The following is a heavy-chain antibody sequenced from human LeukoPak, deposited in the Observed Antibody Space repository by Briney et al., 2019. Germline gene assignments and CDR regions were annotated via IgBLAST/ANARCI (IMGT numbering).Heavy chain of an antibody. CDR3: ARESGTYSYGTFDI. CDR1: GFTVSDYC. J-gene: IGHJ3*02. Sequence: GGSLRLSCAASGFTVSDYCMTWIRQAPGKGLVWVSYISSSGSTIYYGDFVKGRFTISRDNAKNSLVLQMNSLTAEDTAVYYCARESGTYSYGTFDIWGQGTMVTVSS. CDR2: ISSSGSTI. D-gene: IGHD1-26*01. V-gene: IGHV3-11*01.